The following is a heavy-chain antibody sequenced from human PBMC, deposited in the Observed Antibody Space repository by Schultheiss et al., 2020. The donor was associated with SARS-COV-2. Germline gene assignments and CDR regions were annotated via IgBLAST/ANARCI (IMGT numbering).Heavy chain of an antibody. J-gene: IGHJ4*02. D-gene: IGHD6-19*01. V-gene: IGHV3-64*04. Sequence: GGSLRLSCSASGFTFSSYAMHWVRQAPGKGLEYVSVISSNGGSTYYADSVKGRFTISRDNAKNTLYLQMNSLRAEDTAVYYCARDFDPYSSFCGDWGQGTLVTVSS. CDR2: ISSNGGST. CDR1: GFTFSSYA. CDR3: ARDFDPYSSFCGD.